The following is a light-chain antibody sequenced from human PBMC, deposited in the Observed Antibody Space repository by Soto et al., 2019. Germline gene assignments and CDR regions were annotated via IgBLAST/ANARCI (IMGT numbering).Light chain of an antibody. CDR3: EHYNNYPWT. CDR2: QAS. J-gene: IGKJ1*01. CDR1: QSISSW. Sequence: DIQMTQSPSTLSAFVGDRVTITCRASQSISSWLAWYQQKPGKAPKLLIYQASSLESGVPSRFSGSGSGTEFTLSISSLQPDDFATYYCEHYNNYPWTFGQGTKVEIK. V-gene: IGKV1-5*03.